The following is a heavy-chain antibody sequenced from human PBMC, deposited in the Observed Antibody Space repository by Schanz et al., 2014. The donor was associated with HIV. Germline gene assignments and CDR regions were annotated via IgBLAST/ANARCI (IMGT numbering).Heavy chain of an antibody. CDR1: GYTFSSYG. Sequence: QVQLVQSGGEVKKPGASVRVSCKASGYTFSSYGVSWVRQAPGQGLEWMGGIIPVFGTANYAQKFQGRVTINADQSTTTVYMYLSSLRSDDTAVYYCARSRYGDHPYYFDLWGQGTPVAVS. D-gene: IGHD2-21*02. CDR3: ARSRYGDHPYYFDL. J-gene: IGHJ4*02. V-gene: IGHV1-69*13. CDR2: IIPVFGTA.